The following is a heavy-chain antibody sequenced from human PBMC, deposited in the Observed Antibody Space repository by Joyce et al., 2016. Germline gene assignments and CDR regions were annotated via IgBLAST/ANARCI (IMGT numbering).Heavy chain of an antibody. CDR2: SIPFLGSA. D-gene: IGHD1-14*01. J-gene: IGHJ6*02. CDR3: ARGGTSSDHYFFYTLDV. Sequence: QVLLVQSGAAVKRPGSSLRVSCKSSGGDFSNYTVNWVRQAPGQRLEWMGGSIPFLGSAKYAEDFQGRVTLTADQATRTAYLKLSSLTSADTAVYYCARGGTSSDHYFFYTLDVWGPGTTVIVSS. V-gene: IGHV1-69*12. CDR1: GGDFSNYT.